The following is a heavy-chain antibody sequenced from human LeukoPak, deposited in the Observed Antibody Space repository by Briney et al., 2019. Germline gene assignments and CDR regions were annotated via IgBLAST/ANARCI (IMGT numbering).Heavy chain of an antibody. D-gene: IGHD3-3*01. V-gene: IGHV4-59*01. J-gene: IGHJ4*02. CDR1: GGSISSYY. CDR3: ASIPYYDFWSGYFDY. CDR2: IYYSGST. Sequence: SETLSLTCTVSGGSISSYYWSWIRQPPGKGLEWIGYIYYSGSTHYNPSLKSRVTISVDTSKNQFSLKLSSVTAADTAVYYCASIPYYDFWSGYFDYWGQGTLVTVSS.